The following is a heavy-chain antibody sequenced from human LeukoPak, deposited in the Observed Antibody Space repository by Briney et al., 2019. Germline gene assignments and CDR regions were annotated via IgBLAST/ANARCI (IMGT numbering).Heavy chain of an antibody. Sequence: GGSLRLSCAASGFTFNNYWMSWVRQAPGRGLEWVANTKQDGSEKNYVDSVKGRFTISRDNAKKALYLQMNSLRAEDTAVYNCASQGYWGQGTLVTISS. J-gene: IGHJ4*02. V-gene: IGHV3-7*02. CDR2: TKQDGSEK. CDR3: ASQGY. CDR1: GFTFNNYW.